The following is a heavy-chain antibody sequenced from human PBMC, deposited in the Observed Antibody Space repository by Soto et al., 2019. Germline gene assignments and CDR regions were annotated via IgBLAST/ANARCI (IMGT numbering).Heavy chain of an antibody. J-gene: IGHJ6*02. V-gene: IGHV5-51*01. Sequence: GESLKISCEGSGYSFTNYCIGWARQTPGKGLEWLCLIYPGDSDTRYSPSFQGQLTISADQSISTAYLQWSSLKASDSAIYYCVRRTGLTSGMDVGGQGTTVTIAS. CDR1: GYSFTNYC. CDR3: VRRTGLTSGMDV. D-gene: IGHD3-9*01. CDR2: IYPGDSDT.